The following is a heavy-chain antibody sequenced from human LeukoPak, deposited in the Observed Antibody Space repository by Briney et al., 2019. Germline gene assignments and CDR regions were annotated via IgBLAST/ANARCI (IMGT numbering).Heavy chain of an antibody. J-gene: IGHJ4*02. D-gene: IGHD6-13*01. V-gene: IGHV4-34*01. CDR1: GGSFSDYY. CDR3: ARAGNRRRSSMDY. CDR2: INHSGST. Sequence: SETLSLTCAVYGGSFSDYYWSWIRQPPGKGLEWIGEINHSGSTNSNPSLKSRVTISVDTSKNQFSLKLSSVTAADTAAYYCARAGNRRRSSMDYWGQGTLLTVSS.